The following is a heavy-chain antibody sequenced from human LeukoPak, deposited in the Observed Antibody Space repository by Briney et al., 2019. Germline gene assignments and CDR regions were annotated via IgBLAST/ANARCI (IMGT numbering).Heavy chain of an antibody. CDR3: ARGYSGYDFGIYYYMDV. J-gene: IGHJ6*03. CDR1: GGSFSGYY. V-gene: IGHV4-34*01. Sequence: TSETLSLTCAVYGGSFSGYYWSWIRQPPGKGLEWIGEINHSGSTNYNPSLKSRVTISVDTSKNQFSLKLSSVTAADTAVYYCARGYSGYDFGIYYYMDVWGKGTTVTVSS. CDR2: INHSGST. D-gene: IGHD5-12*01.